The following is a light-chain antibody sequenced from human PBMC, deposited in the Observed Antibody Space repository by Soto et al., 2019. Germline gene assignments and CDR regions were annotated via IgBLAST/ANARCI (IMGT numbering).Light chain of an antibody. V-gene: IGKV3D-15*01. CDR2: GAS. Sequence: EIVMTQSPATLSVSPGERATLSCRASQSVNTNVAWYQQEPGQAPRLLIYGASTRATGIPARFSGSVSGTEFALTLSSLQSEDFAVYYCQQYTNWPRTFGQGTKVEIK. CDR1: QSVNTN. CDR3: QQYTNWPRT. J-gene: IGKJ1*01.